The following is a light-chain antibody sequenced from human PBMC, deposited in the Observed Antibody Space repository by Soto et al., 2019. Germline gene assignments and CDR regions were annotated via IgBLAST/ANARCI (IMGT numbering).Light chain of an antibody. Sequence: DIKMSQSPSSLSSSVGDRVTLTCRAAESISRHLNWYQQKPGRAPDLLIYAASTLQNGVPSRFTGSGSGTEFTLTITGVQLEDFATYYCQQDYSTLATFGQGTLLEIK. V-gene: IGKV1-39*01. CDR3: QQDYSTLAT. CDR1: ESISRH. J-gene: IGKJ5*01. CDR2: AAS.